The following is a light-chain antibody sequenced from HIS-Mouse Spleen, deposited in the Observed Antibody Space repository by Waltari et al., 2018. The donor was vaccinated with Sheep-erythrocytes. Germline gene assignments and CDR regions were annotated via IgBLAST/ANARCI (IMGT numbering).Light chain of an antibody. CDR1: SSNIGAGYD. J-gene: IGLJ2*01. CDR2: GNS. V-gene: IGLV1-40*01. Sequence: QSVLTQPPSVSGAPGQRVTISCTGSSSNIGAGYDVHWYQQLPGTAPKLHIYGNSNRPSGVPDRFSVSKSGTSASLAITGLQAEDEADYYCQSYDSSLSAVVFGGGTKLTVL. CDR3: QSYDSSLSAVV.